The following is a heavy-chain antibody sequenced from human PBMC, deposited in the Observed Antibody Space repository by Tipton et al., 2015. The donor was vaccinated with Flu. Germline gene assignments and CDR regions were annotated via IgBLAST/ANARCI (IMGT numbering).Heavy chain of an antibody. CDR3: ARRDFSNYVSEPKNWFNV. J-gene: IGHJ5*02. D-gene: IGHD4-11*01. Sequence: TLSLTCFVSGASIGSPYCWGWVRQPPGKGLEWIGNNCPGSPYYNPSLKSRVSMSVDRSKNELSLGLTSVTAADTAVYFCARRDFSNYVSEPKNWFNVWGQGALVTVSS. CDR1: GASIGSPYC. CDR2: NCPGSP. V-gene: IGHV4-38-2*01.